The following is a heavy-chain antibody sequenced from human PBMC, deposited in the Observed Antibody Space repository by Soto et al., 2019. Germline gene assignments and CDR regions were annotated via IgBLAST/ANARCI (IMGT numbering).Heavy chain of an antibody. D-gene: IGHD5-12*01. CDR1: GFTFRSYA. CDR3: ARSNVDHYGMDV. CDR2: ISYDGSNK. V-gene: IGHV3-30-3*01. Sequence: QVQLVESGGGVVQPGRSLRLSCAASGFTFRSYAMHWVRQAPGKGLEWVAVISYDGSNKYYADSVKGRFTISRDNSKNTLYLQMNSLRAEDTAVYYCARSNVDHYGMDVWGQGTTVTVSS. J-gene: IGHJ6*02.